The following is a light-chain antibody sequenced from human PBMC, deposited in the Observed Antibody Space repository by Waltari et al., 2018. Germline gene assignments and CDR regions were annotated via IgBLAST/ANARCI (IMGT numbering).Light chain of an antibody. V-gene: IGLV3-19*01. CDR1: TLRSYY. CDR3: NSRDSSGNHRVV. CDR2: GKN. Sequence: SSELTQDPAVSVALGQTVRITCQGDTLRSYYASWYQQKPGQAPVLVIYGKNNPPSGIPDRFSGSSSGNTASLTSAGAQAEDEADYYCNSRDSSGNHRVVFGGGTKLTVL. J-gene: IGLJ2*01.